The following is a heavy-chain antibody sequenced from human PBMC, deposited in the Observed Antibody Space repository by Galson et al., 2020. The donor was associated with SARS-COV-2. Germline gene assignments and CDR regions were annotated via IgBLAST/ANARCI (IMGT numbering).Heavy chain of an antibody. Sequence: GGSLRLSCAASGFTFSSYSMNWVRQAPGKGLEWVSYISSSSSTIYYADSVKGRFTISRDNAKNSLYLQLNSRRAEDTAVYYCARAPDYYFYYMDVWGKGTTVTISS. CDR1: GFTFSSYS. V-gene: IGHV3-48*01. CDR2: ISSSSSTI. CDR3: ARAPDYYFYYMDV. J-gene: IGHJ6*03.